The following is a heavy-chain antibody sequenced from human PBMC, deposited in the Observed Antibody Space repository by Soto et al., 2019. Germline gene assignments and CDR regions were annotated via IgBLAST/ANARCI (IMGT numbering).Heavy chain of an antibody. D-gene: IGHD1-1*01. Sequence: LGESLKISCKGSGYSFTSYCISWVRQMPGKGLEWMGRIDPSDSYTNYSPSFQGHVTISADKSIRTAYRQWSSLKASDTAFYYCARLSLTTDYGMAVWGKGTTVTVSP. J-gene: IGHJ6*04. CDR1: GYSFTSYC. CDR3: ARLSLTTDYGMAV. CDR2: IDPSDSYT. V-gene: IGHV5-10-1*01.